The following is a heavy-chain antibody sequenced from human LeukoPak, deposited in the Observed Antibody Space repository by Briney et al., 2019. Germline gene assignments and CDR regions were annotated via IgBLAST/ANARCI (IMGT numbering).Heavy chain of an antibody. D-gene: IGHD3-3*01. J-gene: IGHJ5*02. V-gene: IGHV3-48*03. Sequence: GGSLRLSCAASGFTFSSYEMNWVRQAPGKGLECVSYISSSGSTIYYADSVKGRFTISRDNAKNSLYLQMNSLRAEDTAVYYCARDLQLPRFLEWLDAWGQGTLVTVSS. CDR3: ARDLQLPRFLEWLDA. CDR1: GFTFSSYE. CDR2: ISSSGSTI.